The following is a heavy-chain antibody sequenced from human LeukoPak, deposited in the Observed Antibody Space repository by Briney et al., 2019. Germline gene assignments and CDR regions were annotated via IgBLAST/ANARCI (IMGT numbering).Heavy chain of an antibody. Sequence: ASVKVSCKASGYSFRDFGIGWVRQAPGQGLEWMGWINVYNGKTNSAEKVQGRVTMTTDTSTSTVYMELRSLRSDDTAVYYCTSRSGTNPYYFDYWGQGTLVTVSS. J-gene: IGHJ4*02. CDR1: GYSFRDFG. D-gene: IGHD1-26*01. CDR3: TSRSGTNPYYFDY. V-gene: IGHV1-18*01. CDR2: INVYNGKT.